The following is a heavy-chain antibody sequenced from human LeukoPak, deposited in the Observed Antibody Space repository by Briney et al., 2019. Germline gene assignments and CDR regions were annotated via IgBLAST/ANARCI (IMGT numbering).Heavy chain of an antibody. CDR1: GYTFTSYD. CDR3: ARAPVVGSGYYYDY. V-gene: IGHV1-8*01. J-gene: IGHJ4*02. CDR2: MNPNSGNT. D-gene: IGHD3-22*01. Sequence: ASVKVSCKASGYTFTSYDINWVRQATGQGLEWMGWMNPNSGNTGYAQKFQGRVTMTKNTSISTAYMELSSPRSEDTAVYYCARAPVVGSGYYYDYWGQGTLVTVSS.